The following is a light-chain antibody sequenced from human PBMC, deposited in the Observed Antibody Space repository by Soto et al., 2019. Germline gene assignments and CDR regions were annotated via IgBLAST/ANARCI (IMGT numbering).Light chain of an antibody. CDR2: GAS. CDR1: QSVTSN. V-gene: IGKV3-15*01. J-gene: IGKJ1*01. Sequence: EIVMTQSPATLSLSPGERATLSRRASQSVTSNLAWYQQKPGQAPRLLIYGASTRATGIPARFSGSGSGTEFTLNISSLQSEDFAVYYCQQYNNWPGTFGQGNKVEIK. CDR3: QQYNNWPGT.